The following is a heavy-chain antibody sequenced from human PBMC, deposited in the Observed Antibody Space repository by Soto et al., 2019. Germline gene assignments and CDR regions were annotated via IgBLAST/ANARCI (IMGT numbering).Heavy chain of an antibody. V-gene: IGHV1-3*01. CDR2: INAGNGNT. CDR3: ARDYYDSSGYSYGMDV. Sequence: GASVEVSCKASGYGLASCARHWVRQAPGQRLEWMGWINAGNGNTKYSQKFQGRVTITRDTSASTAYMELSSLRSEDTAVYYCARDYYDSSGYSYGMDVWGQGTTVTVSS. CDR1: GYGLASCA. D-gene: IGHD3-22*01. J-gene: IGHJ6*02.